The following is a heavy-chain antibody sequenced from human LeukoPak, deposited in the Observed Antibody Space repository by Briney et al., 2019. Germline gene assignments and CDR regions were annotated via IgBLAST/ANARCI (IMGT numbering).Heavy chain of an antibody. CDR1: GFTFISYA. CDR3: AELGITMIGGV. Sequence: PGGSLRLSCAASGFTFISYAIHWVRQAPGKGLEWVSYISSSGSTIYYADSVKGRFTISRDNAKNSLYLQMNSLRAADTAVYYCAELGITMIGGVWGKGTTVTISS. J-gene: IGHJ6*04. V-gene: IGHV3-48*03. D-gene: IGHD3-10*02. CDR2: ISSSGSTI.